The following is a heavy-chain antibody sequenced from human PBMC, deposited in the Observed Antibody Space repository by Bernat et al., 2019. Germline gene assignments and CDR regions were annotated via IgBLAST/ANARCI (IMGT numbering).Heavy chain of an antibody. CDR3: AKDWHSSWQLEAFDI. J-gene: IGHJ3*02. D-gene: IGHD6-13*01. CDR1: GFTFSRYV. V-gene: IGHV3-23*01. CDR2: ISGSDGST. Sequence: EVQLLESGGGLVQPGGSLRLSCAASGFTFSRYVMSWVRQAPGKGLEWVSGISGSDGSTYYADSVKGRFTISRDNSKNILYLQMNSLRGEDTAVYYCAKDWHSSWQLEAFDIWGQGTMVTVSS.